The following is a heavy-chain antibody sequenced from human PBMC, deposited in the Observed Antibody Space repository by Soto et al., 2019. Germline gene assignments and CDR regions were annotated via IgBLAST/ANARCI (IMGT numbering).Heavy chain of an antibody. CDR1: GGTFSSYA. V-gene: IGHV1-69*01. CDR2: IIPIFGTE. CDR3: ASQESMVRGNCAFDI. D-gene: IGHD3-10*01. J-gene: IGHJ3*02. Sequence: VKVSCKASGGTFSSYAISWVRQAPGQGLEWMGGIIPIFGTENYAQKFQGRVTITADESTSTAYMELSSLRSEDTAVYYCASQESMVRGNCAFDIWGQGTMVTVSS.